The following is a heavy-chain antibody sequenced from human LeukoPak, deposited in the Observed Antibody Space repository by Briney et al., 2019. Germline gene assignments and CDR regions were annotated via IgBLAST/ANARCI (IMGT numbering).Heavy chain of an antibody. CDR3: ARTYGSGSYYNPFDY. CDR1: GYTFTSFA. J-gene: IGHJ4*02. D-gene: IGHD3-10*01. CDR2: INAGNGNT. Sequence: ASVKVSCKASGYTFTSFAMHWVRQAPGQRFEWMGWINAGNGNTKYSQKFQGRVTITRDTSASTAYMELSSLRSEDTAVYYCARTYGSGSYYNPFDYWGQGTLVTVSS. V-gene: IGHV1-3*01.